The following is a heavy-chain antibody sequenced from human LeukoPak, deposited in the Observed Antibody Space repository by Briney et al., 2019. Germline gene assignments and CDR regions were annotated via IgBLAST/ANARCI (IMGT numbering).Heavy chain of an antibody. CDR3: AKCSGGSCYYQYFDY. Sequence: GGSLRLSCAASGFTFSSYGMSWVRQAPGKGLEWVSDISGSGGSTYYADSVKGRFTISRDNSKNTLYLQMNSLRAEDTAVYYCAKCSGGSCYYQYFDYWGQGTLVTVSS. V-gene: IGHV3-23*01. CDR2: ISGSGGST. J-gene: IGHJ4*02. D-gene: IGHD2-15*01. CDR1: GFTFSSYG.